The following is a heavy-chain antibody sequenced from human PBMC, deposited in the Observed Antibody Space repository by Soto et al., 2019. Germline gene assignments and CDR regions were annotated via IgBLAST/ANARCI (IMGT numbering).Heavy chain of an antibody. V-gene: IGHV1-69*08. CDR2: IIPILGIA. CDR3: ARERYCSGGSCYSYDY. CDR1: GGTFSSYT. Sequence: QVQLVQSGAEVKKPGSSVKVSCKASGGTFSSYTISWVRQAPGQGLEWMGRIIPILGIANYAQKFQGRVTITADKSTSTAYMELSSLRSEDTAVYYCARERYCSGGSCYSYDYWGQGTLVTVSS. D-gene: IGHD2-15*01. J-gene: IGHJ4*02.